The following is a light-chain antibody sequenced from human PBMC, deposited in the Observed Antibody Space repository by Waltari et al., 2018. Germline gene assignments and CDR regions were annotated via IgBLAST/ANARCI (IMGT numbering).Light chain of an antibody. CDR1: QSVSNY. Sequence: EIVLTQSPGTLPLSPGERAILSCRASQSVSNYLAWYQQKPGQAPRLLIFESSKRATGTPGRFSGSGSGTDFTLTISSLEPEDFAVYYCQQRGDWPLTFGQGTKLEI. CDR3: QQRGDWPLT. CDR2: ESS. V-gene: IGKV3-11*01. J-gene: IGKJ2*01.